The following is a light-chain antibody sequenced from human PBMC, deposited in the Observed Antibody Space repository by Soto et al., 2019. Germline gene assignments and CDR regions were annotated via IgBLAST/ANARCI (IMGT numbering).Light chain of an antibody. Sequence: IVMTQSPDTLSVSPGERVTLSCRASQRVSRDLAWYQQKPGQAPRLLLYGASTRATGIQARFSGSGSGTEFTLTISSLQSEDFTVYSCLQYHNLWAFGQGTRWTS. CDR1: QRVSRD. J-gene: IGKJ1*01. V-gene: IGKV3-15*01. CDR3: LQYHNLWA. CDR2: GAS.